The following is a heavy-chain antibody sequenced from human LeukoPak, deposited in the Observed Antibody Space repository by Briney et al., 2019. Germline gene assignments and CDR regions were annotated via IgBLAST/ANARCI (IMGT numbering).Heavy chain of an antibody. CDR3: ARDYDFWGNNWFDP. J-gene: IGHJ5*02. Sequence: GRSLRLSCAASGFTFSTYGMHWVRQAPGKGLEWVAVIWYDGSYKYYADSVKGRFTISRDNSKNTLYLQMNSLRAEDTAVYYCARDYDFWGNNWFDPWGQGTLVTVSS. CDR1: GFTFSTYG. D-gene: IGHD3/OR15-3a*01. V-gene: IGHV3-33*01. CDR2: IWYDGSYK.